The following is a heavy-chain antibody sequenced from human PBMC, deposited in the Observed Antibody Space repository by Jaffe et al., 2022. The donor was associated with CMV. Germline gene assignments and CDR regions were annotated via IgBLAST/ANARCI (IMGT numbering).Heavy chain of an antibody. CDR1: GDSVSSNSAA. CDR3: AREYDILTGYYGGYYYYYMDV. D-gene: IGHD3-9*01. V-gene: IGHV6-1*01. Sequence: QVQLQQSGPGLVKPSQTLSLTCAISGDSVSSNSAAWNWIRQSPSRGLEWLGRTYYRSKWYNDYAVSVKSRITINPDTSKNQFSLQLNSVTPEDTAVYYCAREYDILTGYYGGYYYYYMDVWGKGTTVTVSS. CDR2: TYYRSKWYN. J-gene: IGHJ6*03.